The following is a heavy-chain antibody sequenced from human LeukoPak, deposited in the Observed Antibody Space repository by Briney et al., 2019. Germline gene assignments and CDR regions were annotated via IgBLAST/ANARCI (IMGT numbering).Heavy chain of an antibody. D-gene: IGHD2-21*02. CDR2: IYYSGST. J-gene: IGHJ4*02. V-gene: IGHV4-59*01. Sequence: SEALSLTCTVSGGSINSYFWSWIRQPPGKGLEWIGYIYYSGSTNYNPSLKSRVTISVDTSKNQFSLKLSSVTAADTAVYYCAREAYCGGDCYSGFDYWGQGTLVTVSS. CDR1: GGSINSYF. CDR3: AREAYCGGDCYSGFDY.